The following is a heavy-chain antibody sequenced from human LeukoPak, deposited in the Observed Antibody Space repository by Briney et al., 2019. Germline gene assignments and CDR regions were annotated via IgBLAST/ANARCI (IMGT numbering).Heavy chain of an antibody. CDR1: GGSFSGYY. D-gene: IGHD6-13*01. Sequence: SETLSLTCAVYGGSFSGYYWSWLRQPPGKGLEWIGEINHSGSTNYNPSLTSRVTISVDTCKNQFYLKLRYVTAADTAVYYCAXXXXSSSWSAFVRVPLYYYYYMDVWGKGTTVTVSS. V-gene: IGHV4-34*01. CDR3: AXXXXSSSWSAFVRVPLYYYYYMDV. CDR2: INHSGST. J-gene: IGHJ6*03.